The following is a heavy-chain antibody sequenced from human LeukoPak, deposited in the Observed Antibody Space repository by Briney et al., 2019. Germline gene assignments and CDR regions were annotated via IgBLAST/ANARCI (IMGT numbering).Heavy chain of an antibody. D-gene: IGHD1-1*01. CDR1: GFTFDDYA. CDR2: ISWNSGSI. V-gene: IGHV3-9*01. CDR3: AKGGTRGTYYFDY. Sequence: GGSLRLSCAASGFTFDDYAMHWVRQAPGKGLEWVSGISWNSGSIGYADSVKGRFTISRDISKNTLYLQMSSLTAEDTAVYYCAKGGTRGTYYFDYWGQGALVTVSS. J-gene: IGHJ4*02.